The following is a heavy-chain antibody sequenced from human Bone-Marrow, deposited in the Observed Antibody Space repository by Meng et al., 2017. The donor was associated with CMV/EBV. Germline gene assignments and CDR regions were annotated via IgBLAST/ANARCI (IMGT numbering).Heavy chain of an antibody. CDR3: AELTMIEDYYGMDV. J-gene: IGHJ6*02. CDR2: MNPNSGNT. Sequence: ASVKVSCKASGYTFTSYDINWVRQATGQGLEWMGWMNPNSGNTGYAQKFQGRVTMTRNTSISTAYMELSSLRSEDTAVYYCAELTMIEDYYGMDVWGQGTTVTVSS. V-gene: IGHV1-8*01. D-gene: IGHD3-22*01. CDR1: GYTFTSYD.